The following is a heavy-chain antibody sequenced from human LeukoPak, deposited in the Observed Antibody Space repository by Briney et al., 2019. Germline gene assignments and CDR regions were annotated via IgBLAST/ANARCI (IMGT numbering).Heavy chain of an antibody. CDR2: INPNSRGT. CDR1: GYTFTGYY. V-gene: IGHV1-2*02. CDR3: ASTMVRGALAYYFDY. J-gene: IGHJ4*02. D-gene: IGHD3-10*01. Sequence: ASVKVSCKASGYTFTGYYMHWVRQAPGQGLEWMGWINPNSRGTNYAQKFQGRVTMTRDTSISTAYMELSRLRSDDTAVYYCASTMVRGALAYYFDYWGQGTLVTVSS.